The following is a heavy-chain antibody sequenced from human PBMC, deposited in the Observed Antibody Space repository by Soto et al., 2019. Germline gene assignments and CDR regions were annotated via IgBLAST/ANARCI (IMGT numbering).Heavy chain of an antibody. CDR2: IYHTGNA. J-gene: IGHJ5*02. CDR3: ARDYFDSSDYTTNWFDP. D-gene: IGHD3-22*01. Sequence: SETLCLTCSVFGESISNSRFYWAWIRQPPGEGLEWIGSIYHTGNAYYNPSLKSRVTIFVDTSKNQFSLKLTSVTAADTALYYCARDYFDSSDYTTNWFDPWGQGTLVTVSS. CDR1: GESISNSRFY. V-gene: IGHV4-39*01.